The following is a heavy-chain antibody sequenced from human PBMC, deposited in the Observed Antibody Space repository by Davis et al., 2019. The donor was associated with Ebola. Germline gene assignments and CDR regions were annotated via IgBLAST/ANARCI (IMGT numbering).Heavy chain of an antibody. CDR3: ARGRGRGYEWDGLDI. CDR2: IYYTGTT. CDR1: GGSISNYY. D-gene: IGHD5-12*01. V-gene: IGHV4-59*01. Sequence: PSETLSLTCTVSGGSISNYYWSWVRQPPGKGLEWIGYIYYTGTTNYNPSLNSRVTISVDASKSQFSLRLTSVTAADTAVYYCARGRGRGYEWDGLDIWGQGTMVTVSS. J-gene: IGHJ3*02.